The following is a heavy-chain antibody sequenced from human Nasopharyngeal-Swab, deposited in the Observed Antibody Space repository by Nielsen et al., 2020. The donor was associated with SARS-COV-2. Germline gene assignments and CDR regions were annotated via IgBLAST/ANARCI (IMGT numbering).Heavy chain of an antibody. V-gene: IGHV1-69*06. J-gene: IGHJ3*01. D-gene: IGHD3-22*01. CDR2: IIPIFGTA. CDR3: GAYYYDSEAP. CDR1: GGTFSSYA. Sequence: SVKVSCKASGGTFSSYAISWVRQAPGQGLEWMGGIIPIFGTANYAQKFQGRVTITADKSTSTACMELSSLRSEDTAVYYCGAYYYDSEAPWGQGTMVTVSS.